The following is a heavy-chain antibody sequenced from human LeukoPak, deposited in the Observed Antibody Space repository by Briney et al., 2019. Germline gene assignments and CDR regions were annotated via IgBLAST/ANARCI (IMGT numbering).Heavy chain of an antibody. CDR2: VNHSGST. Sequence: PETLSLTCAVSVGSFSASSWSWIRQPPGRGREWIGEVNHSGSTNYNPSLRSRVTISVDTSKNQFSLKLAAVTPPHTAVSYSARGVKGGSRVAPAATLGRLSQYFYMDVWGKGTTVTVSS. CDR3: ARGVKGGSRVAPAATLGRLSQYFYMDV. D-gene: IGHD2-2*01. CDR1: VGSFSASS. V-gene: IGHV4-34*01. J-gene: IGHJ6*03.